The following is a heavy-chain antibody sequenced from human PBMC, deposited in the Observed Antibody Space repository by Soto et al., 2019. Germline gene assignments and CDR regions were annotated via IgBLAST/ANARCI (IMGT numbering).Heavy chain of an antibody. V-gene: IGHV3-53*01. D-gene: IGHD4-17*01. CDR3: ARRLRYYGMDV. CDR1: WFTVSSNY. CDR2: IYSGGST. J-gene: IGHJ6*02. Sequence: VGSLRLSCAASWFTVSSNYMSWVRQAPGKGLEWVSVIYSGGSTYYADSVKGRFTISRDNSKNTLYLQMNSLRAEDTAVYYCARRLRYYGMDVWGQGTTVTVSS.